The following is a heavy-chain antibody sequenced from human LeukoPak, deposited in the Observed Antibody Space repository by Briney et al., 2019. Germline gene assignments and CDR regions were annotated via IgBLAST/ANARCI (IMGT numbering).Heavy chain of an antibody. CDR2: ISSSSSYI. CDR3: ARARASSGSFGY. V-gene: IGHV3-21*01. D-gene: IGHD1-26*01. Sequence: GGSLRLSCAASGFTFSSYSMNWVRQAPGKGLEWVSSISSSSSYIYYADSVKGRFTISRDNAKNSLYLQMNSLRAEDTAVYYCARARASSGSFGYWGQGTLATVSS. CDR1: GFTFSSYS. J-gene: IGHJ4*02.